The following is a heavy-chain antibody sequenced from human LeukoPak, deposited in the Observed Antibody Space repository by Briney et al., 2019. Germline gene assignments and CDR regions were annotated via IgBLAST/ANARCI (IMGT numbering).Heavy chain of an antibody. D-gene: IGHD6-13*01. CDR3: AKDSSSSWYYYYGMDV. CDR1: GFIFSSYW. V-gene: IGHV3-23*01. Sequence: GGSLRLSCAASGFIFSSYWMSWVRQAPGKGLEWVSAISGSGGSTYYADSLKGRFTISRDNSKNTLYLQMNSLRAEDTAVYYCAKDSSSSWYYYYGMDVWGQGTTVTGSS. CDR2: ISGSGGST. J-gene: IGHJ6*02.